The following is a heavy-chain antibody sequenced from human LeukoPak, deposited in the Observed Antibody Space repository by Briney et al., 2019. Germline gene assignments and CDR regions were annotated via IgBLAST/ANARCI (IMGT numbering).Heavy chain of an antibody. J-gene: IGHJ4*02. D-gene: IGHD3-16*01. V-gene: IGHV3-30*03. CDR2: ISYDGSNK. CDR3: ARDLFDDYSLDY. CDR1: GFTFSSYG. Sequence: GGSLRLSCAASGFTFSSYGMHWVRQAPGKGLEWVAVISYDGSNKYYADSVKGRFTISRDNSKNTLYLQMNSLRAEDTAVYYCARDLFDDYSLDYWGQGTLVTVSS.